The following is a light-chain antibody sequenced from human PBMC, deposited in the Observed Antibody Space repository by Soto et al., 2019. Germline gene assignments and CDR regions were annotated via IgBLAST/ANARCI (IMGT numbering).Light chain of an antibody. J-gene: IGLJ1*01. CDR1: SSDVGGYNT. CDR3: NSLRVNHLYV. V-gene: IGLV2-14*01. Sequence: QSALTQPASVSGSPGQTITISCTGTSSDVGGYNTVSWYQHHPGKAPKLIIYEVTHRPAGISDRFSASKSGNTASLTISGLQAEDEADYYCNSLRVNHLYVFGTGTKVTV. CDR2: EVT.